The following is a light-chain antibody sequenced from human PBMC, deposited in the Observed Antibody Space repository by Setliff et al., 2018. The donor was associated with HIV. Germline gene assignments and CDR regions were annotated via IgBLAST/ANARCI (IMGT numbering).Light chain of an antibody. CDR1: SSDVGDYNY. J-gene: IGLJ1*01. V-gene: IGLV2-14*01. CDR3: SSYTSSTTLV. CDR2: VVS. Sequence: ALTQPASVSGSPGQPITISCTGTSSDVGDYNYVSWYQQHPGKAPKLMIYVVSNRPSGVSYRFSGSKSGNTASLTISGLQAEDEADYYCSSYTSSTTLVFGTGTKAPS.